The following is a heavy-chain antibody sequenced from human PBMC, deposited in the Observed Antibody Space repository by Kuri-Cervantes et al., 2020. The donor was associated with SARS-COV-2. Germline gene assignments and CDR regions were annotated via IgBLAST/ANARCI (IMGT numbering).Heavy chain of an antibody. CDR2: VSYDGRTK. V-gene: IGHV3-30*09. J-gene: IGHJ5*02. D-gene: IGHD3-16*01. CDR3: ARDTRLGQPEFRDWFDP. Sequence: GGSLRLSCEASGFTFVSHAMHWVRQAPGKGLEWVAVVSYDGRTKFYADSVQGRFAISRDNSKNTLYLQMYSLRAEDTAVYYCARDTRLGQPEFRDWFDPWGQGTLVTVSS. CDR1: GFTFVSHA.